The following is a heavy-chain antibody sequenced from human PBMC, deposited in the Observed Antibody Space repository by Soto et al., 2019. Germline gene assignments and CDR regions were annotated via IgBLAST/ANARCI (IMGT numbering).Heavy chain of an antibody. D-gene: IGHD3-10*01. J-gene: IGHJ5*02. CDR1: GYTFSNYG. CDR3: ARDPPGEGEAMFDL. Sequence: ASVKVSCKASGYTFSNYGISWVRQAPGQGLEWMGWISAYNGNIKFAQKVQGRVTMTTDTFTSTAYMELRSLRSDDTAVYYCARDPPGEGEAMFDLSRQGNLVTVSS. V-gene: IGHV1-18*01. CDR2: ISAYNGNI.